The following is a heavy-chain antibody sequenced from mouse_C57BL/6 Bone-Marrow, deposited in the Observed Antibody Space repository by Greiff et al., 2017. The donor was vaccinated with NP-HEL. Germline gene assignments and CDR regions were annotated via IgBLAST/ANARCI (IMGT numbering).Heavy chain of an antibody. CDR3: ARDRGLQYFDV. CDR1: GYSITSGYY. Sequence: ESGPGLVKPSQSLSLTCSVTGYSITSGYYWNWIRQFPGNKLEWMGYISYDGSNNYNPSLKNRISITRDTSKNQFFLKLNSVTTEDTATYYCARDRGLQYFDVWGTGTTVTVSS. V-gene: IGHV3-6*01. J-gene: IGHJ1*03. D-gene: IGHD3-1*01. CDR2: ISYDGSN.